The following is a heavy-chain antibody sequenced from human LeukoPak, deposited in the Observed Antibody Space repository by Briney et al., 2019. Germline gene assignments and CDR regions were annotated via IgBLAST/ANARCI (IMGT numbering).Heavy chain of an antibody. Sequence: ASVKVSCKASGYTFTSYAMHWVRQAPGQRLEWMGWINAGSGNTKYSQKFQGRVTITRDTSASTAYMELSSLRSEDTAVYYCAKGGKWDVTPFDYWGQGTLVTVSS. V-gene: IGHV1-3*01. J-gene: IGHJ4*02. CDR3: AKGGKWDVTPFDY. D-gene: IGHD1-26*01. CDR1: GYTFTSYA. CDR2: INAGSGNT.